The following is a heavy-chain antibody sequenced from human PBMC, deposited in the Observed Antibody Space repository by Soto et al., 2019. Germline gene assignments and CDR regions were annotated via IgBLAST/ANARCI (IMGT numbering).Heavy chain of an antibody. CDR1: GGSVSSGSYY. V-gene: IGHV4-61*01. CDR3: ARGGTMVRGVNNWFDP. J-gene: IGHJ5*02. D-gene: IGHD3-10*01. Sequence: TSETLSLTCTVSGGSVSSGSYYWSWIRQPPGKGLEWIGYIYYSGSTNYNPSLKSRVTISVDTSKNQFSLKLSSVTAADTAVYYCARGGTMVRGVNNWFDPWGQGTLVTVSS. CDR2: IYYSGST.